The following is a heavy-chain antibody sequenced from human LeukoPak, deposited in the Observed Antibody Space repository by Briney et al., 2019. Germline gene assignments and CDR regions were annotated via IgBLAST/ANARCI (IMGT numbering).Heavy chain of an antibody. V-gene: IGHV4-34*01. Sequence: SGTLSLTCAVYGGSFSGYYWSWIRQPPGKGLEWIGEINHSGSTNYNPSLKSRVTISVDTSKNQFSLKLSSITAADTAVYYCARRGGSGRSFDFWGQGTLVTVSS. D-gene: IGHD3-10*01. CDR2: INHSGST. J-gene: IGHJ4*02. CDR3: ARRGGSGRSFDF. CDR1: GGSFSGYY.